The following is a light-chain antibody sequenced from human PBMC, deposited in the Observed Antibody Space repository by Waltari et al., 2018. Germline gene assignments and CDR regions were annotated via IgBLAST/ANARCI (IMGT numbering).Light chain of an antibody. V-gene: IGKV3-11*01. Sequence: DIVLTQSPATLSLSPGERATLSCRASQSVNSYLAWYQQKPGQAPRLLIYDASNRATGIPARFSGSGSGTDFTLTISSLEPEDFAVYYCQQRSNWPPGFTFGPGTKVDIK. CDR3: QQRSNWPPGFT. CDR2: DAS. J-gene: IGKJ3*01. CDR1: QSVNSY.